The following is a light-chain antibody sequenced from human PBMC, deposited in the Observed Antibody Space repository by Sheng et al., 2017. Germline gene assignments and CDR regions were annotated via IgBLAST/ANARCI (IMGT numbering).Light chain of an antibody. CDR2: GAS. J-gene: IGKJ1*01. Sequence: EIVMTQSPATLSVSPGERATLSCRASQSVGTFLAWYQQRPGRAPRLLIYGASIRATGIPARFSGSGSGTDFTLTINILQSEDFAVYYCQQYNNWPRTFGQGTKVE. V-gene: IGKV3D-15*03. CDR1: QSVGTF. CDR3: QQYNNWPRT.